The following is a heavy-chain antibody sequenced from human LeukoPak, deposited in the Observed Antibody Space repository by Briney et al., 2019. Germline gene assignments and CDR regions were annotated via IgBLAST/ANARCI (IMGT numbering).Heavy chain of an antibody. CDR1: GYTFTSHD. D-gene: IGHD4-11*01. Sequence: ASVKVSCKASGYTFTSHDINWVRQATGQGLEWMGWMNPNSGNTGYAQKFQGRVTMTRNTSISTAYMELGSLRSEDTAVYYCARAQSSNYVLSRYYYYYGMDVWGQGTTVTVSS. CDR3: ARAQSSNYVLSRYYYYYGMDV. V-gene: IGHV1-8*01. J-gene: IGHJ6*02. CDR2: MNPNSGNT.